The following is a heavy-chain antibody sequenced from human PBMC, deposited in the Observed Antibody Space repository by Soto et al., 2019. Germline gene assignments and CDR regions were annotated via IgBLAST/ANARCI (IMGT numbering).Heavy chain of an antibody. J-gene: IGHJ4*02. CDR2: IYFTGST. V-gene: IGHV4-59*01. D-gene: IGHD2-2*02. CDR1: NASISSYY. Sequence: SETLSLTCTVSNASISSYYWSWIRQPPGKGLEWIGYIYFTGSTNYNPSLKSRVTISVDTSKNHFSLKLSSVTAGDTAVYYCARAYCRSASCYTGDYWGQGTLVTVSS. CDR3: ARAYCRSASCYTGDY.